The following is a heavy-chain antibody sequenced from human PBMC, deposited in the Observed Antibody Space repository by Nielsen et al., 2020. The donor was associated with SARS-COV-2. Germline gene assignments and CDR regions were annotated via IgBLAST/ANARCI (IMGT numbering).Heavy chain of an antibody. J-gene: IGHJ6*02. CDR2: ISYDGSNK. D-gene: IGHD3-9*01. Sequence: GESLKISCAASGFTFSSYGMHWVRQAPGKGLEWVAVISYDGSNKYYADSVKGRFTISRDNSKNTLYLQMNSLRAEDTAVYYCARVFYDILTGYYKEYGMDVWGQGTTVTVSS. CDR1: GFTFSSYG. V-gene: IGHV3-30*03. CDR3: ARVFYDILTGYYKEYGMDV.